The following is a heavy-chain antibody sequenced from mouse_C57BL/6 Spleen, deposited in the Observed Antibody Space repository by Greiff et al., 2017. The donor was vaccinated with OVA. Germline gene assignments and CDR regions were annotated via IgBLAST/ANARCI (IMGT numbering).Heavy chain of an antibody. J-gene: IGHJ3*01. Sequence: VQLQQSGAELVKPGASVKLSCTASGFNINDYYMHWVQQRTEQGLEWIVRIDPEDGETKYAPKFQGKATITTDTSSNTSYLQISSLTSEDTAVYYCALDDSSGYHFACWGQGALVTVST. D-gene: IGHD3-2*02. CDR2: IDPEDGET. CDR1: GFNINDYY. CDR3: ALDDSSGYHFAC. V-gene: IGHV14-2*01.